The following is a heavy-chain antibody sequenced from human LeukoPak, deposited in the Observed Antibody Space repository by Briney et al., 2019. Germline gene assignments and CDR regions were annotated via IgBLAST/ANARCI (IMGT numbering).Heavy chain of an antibody. V-gene: IGHV1-8*01. Sequence: ASVKVSCKVSGYTLTELSMHWVRQATGQGLEWMGWMNPNSGNTGYAQKFQGRVTMTSNTSISTAYMELSSLRSEDTAMYYCARATTMVRGARSWYFDLWGRGTLVTVSS. CDR1: GYTLTELS. CDR3: ARATTMVRGARSWYFDL. D-gene: IGHD3-10*01. CDR2: MNPNSGNT. J-gene: IGHJ2*01.